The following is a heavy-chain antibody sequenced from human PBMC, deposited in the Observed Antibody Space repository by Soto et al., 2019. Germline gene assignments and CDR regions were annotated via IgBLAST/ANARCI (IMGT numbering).Heavy chain of an antibody. Sequence: VQLVESGGGVVQPGRSLRLSCAASGFTFSDYAMHWVRQAPGKGLEWVAVVSHDGRNTHYADSVKGRFTISRDSSTNTVSLEMTSLRAEDTAVHYCAKGGRQWLVTSDFNYWGQGARVTGSS. D-gene: IGHD6-19*01. CDR1: GFTFSDYA. V-gene: IGHV3-30*18. J-gene: IGHJ4*02. CDR2: VSHDGRNT. CDR3: AKGGRQWLVTSDFNY.